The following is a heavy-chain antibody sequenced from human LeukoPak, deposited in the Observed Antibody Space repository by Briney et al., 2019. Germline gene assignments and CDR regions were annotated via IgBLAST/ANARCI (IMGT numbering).Heavy chain of an antibody. J-gene: IGHJ4*02. Sequence: GGSLRLSCAASGFTFSNAWMSWVRQAPGKGLEWVGRIKSKTDGGTTDYAAPVKGRFTISRDDSKNTLYLQMNSLKTEDTAVYYCTTATGGYGPFLFDYWGQGTLVTVSS. CDR2: IKSKTDGGTT. D-gene: IGHD1-26*01. CDR3: TTATGGYGPFLFDY. CDR1: GFTFSNAW. V-gene: IGHV3-15*01.